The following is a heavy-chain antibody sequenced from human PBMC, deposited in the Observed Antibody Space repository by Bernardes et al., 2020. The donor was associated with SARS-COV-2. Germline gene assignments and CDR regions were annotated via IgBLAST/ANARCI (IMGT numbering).Heavy chain of an antibody. CDR2: ISSSSKYI. Sequence: GGSLRLSCAASGFTFRSYSMNWVRQAPGKGLEWVSSISSSSKYIYYPDSLKGRFTISRDNAKNSLYLQMDSLRADDTAVYFCARSRDLDWYFNLWGRGTLVIVSS. V-gene: IGHV3-21*06. J-gene: IGHJ2*01. CDR1: GFTFRSYS. CDR3: ARSRDLDWYFNL.